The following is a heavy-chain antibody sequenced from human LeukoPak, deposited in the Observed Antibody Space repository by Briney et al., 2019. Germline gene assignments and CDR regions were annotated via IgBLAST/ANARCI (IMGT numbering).Heavy chain of an antibody. CDR3: ARVLSWGDSGYRPFDY. J-gene: IGHJ4*02. CDR1: GFTFSSYA. CDR2: ISGSGGST. V-gene: IGHV3-23*01. Sequence: PGGSLRLSCAASGFTFSSYAMSWVRQAPGKGLEWVSAISGSGGSTYYADSVKGRFTISRDNAKNSLYLQMNSLRGEDSAVYYCARVLSWGDSGYRPFDYWGQGALVTVSS. D-gene: IGHD3-22*01.